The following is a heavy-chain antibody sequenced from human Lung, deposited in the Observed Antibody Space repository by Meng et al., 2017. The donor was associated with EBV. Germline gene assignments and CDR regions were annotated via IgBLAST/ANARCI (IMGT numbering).Heavy chain of an antibody. V-gene: IGHV3-23*01. CDR1: RFTFTSYA. J-gene: IGHJ4*02. CDR2: ISGSGGST. D-gene: IGHD4-17*01. Sequence: VAPPGLPCPASRFTFTSYALHWVRQAPGKGLEWVSAISGSGGSTYYEDSVKGRFTISRDNSKNTLYLQMNSLRAEDTAVYYCAKARPNDYGDYVWEWAYGASLFDYWGQGTLVTVSS. CDR3: AKARPNDYGDYVWEWAYGASLFDY.